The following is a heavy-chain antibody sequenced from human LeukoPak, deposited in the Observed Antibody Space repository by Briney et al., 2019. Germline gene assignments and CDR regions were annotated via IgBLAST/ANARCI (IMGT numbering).Heavy chain of an antibody. CDR1: GYTFTSYY. J-gene: IGHJ6*02. CDR2: INPSGGST. CDR3: ARAPDMVRGVYYYYGMDV. Sequence: ASVKVSCKASGYTFTSYYMHWVRQAPGQGLEWMGIINPSGGSTSYAQKFQGRVTITADKSTSTAYMELSSLRSEDTAVYYCARAPDMVRGVYYYYGMDVWGQGTTVTVSS. D-gene: IGHD3-10*01. V-gene: IGHV1-46*01.